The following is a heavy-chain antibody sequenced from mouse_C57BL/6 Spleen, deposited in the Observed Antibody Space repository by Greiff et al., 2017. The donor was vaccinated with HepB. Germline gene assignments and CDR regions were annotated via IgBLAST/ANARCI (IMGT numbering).Heavy chain of an antibody. Sequence: VHVKQSGPELVKPGDSVKISCKASGYSFTGYFMNWVMQSHGKSLEWIGRINPYNGDTFYNQKFKGKATLTVDKSSSTAHMELRSLTSEDSAVYYCARSLYGSSYGAMDYWGQGTSVTVSS. CDR3: ARSLYGSSYGAMDY. CDR2: INPYNGDT. J-gene: IGHJ4*01. D-gene: IGHD1-1*01. CDR1: GYSFTGYF. V-gene: IGHV1-20*01.